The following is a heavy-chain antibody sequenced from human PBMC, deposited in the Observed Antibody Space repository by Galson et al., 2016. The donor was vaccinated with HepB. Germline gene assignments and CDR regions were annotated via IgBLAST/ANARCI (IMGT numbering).Heavy chain of an antibody. D-gene: IGHD6-25*01. CDR3: ARDSGYNEHGGFDN. CDR2: IFSGGTT. CDR1: GFIVSSTY. J-gene: IGHJ4*02. Sequence: SLRLSCAASGFIVSSTYMSWVRQAPGKGLESVSVIFSGGTTFYADSVMGRFTISSDNSRNTLFLQMSSLRVEDTAVYYCARDSGYNEHGGFDNWGQGTLVTVSS. V-gene: IGHV3-66*02.